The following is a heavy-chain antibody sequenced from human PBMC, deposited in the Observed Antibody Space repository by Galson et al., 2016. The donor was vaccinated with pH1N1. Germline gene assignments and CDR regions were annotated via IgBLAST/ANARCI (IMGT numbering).Heavy chain of an antibody. CDR3: AKRITISYYFPY. J-gene: IGHJ4*02. CDR1: GGSFTGYS. D-gene: IGHD3-9*01. V-gene: IGHV4-34*01. CDR2: INPSGST. Sequence: SETLSLTCAVFGGSFTGYSWSWIRQPPGKGLEWIGEINPSGSTNYNPSLKSRVTISVETSKNQFSLNLTSLTAADTAVYYCAKRITISYYFPYWGQGTLVTVSS.